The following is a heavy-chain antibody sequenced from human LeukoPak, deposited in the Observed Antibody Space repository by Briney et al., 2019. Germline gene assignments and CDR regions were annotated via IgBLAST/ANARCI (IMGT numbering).Heavy chain of an antibody. CDR1: GFTFTDYY. CDR3: AKGTAHYYYMDV. Sequence: PGGSLRLSCAASGFTFTDYYIHWIRQAPGKGMEWVSYISDSGTIKYADSVKGRFTISRDNAKNSLYLQMNSLRVEDTAVYYCAKGTAHYYYMDVWGKGTTVTVSS. CDR2: ISDSGTI. J-gene: IGHJ6*03. V-gene: IGHV3-11*01.